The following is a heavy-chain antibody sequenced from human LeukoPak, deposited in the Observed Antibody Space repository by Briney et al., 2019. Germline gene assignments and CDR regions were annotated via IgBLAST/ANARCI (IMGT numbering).Heavy chain of an antibody. D-gene: IGHD2-15*01. CDR2: IYYSGST. J-gene: IGHJ6*02. V-gene: IGHV4-59*08. CDR3: ARHRIYCSGGSCYPPGRDYYGMDV. CDR1: GGSISSYY. Sequence: SETLSLTCTVSGGSISSYYWSWIRQPPGKGLEWIGYIYYSGSTNYNPSLKSRVTISVDTSRNQFSLKLSSVTAADTAVYYCARHRIYCSGGSCYPPGRDYYGMDVWGQGTTVTVSS.